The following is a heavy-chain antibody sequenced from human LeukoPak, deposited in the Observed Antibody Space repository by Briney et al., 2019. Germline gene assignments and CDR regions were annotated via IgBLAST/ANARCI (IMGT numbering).Heavy chain of an antibody. CDR2: ISSGSSTI. CDR3: AAPGNRGSGPFDF. J-gene: IGHJ4*02. V-gene: IGHV3-48*04. D-gene: IGHD3-10*01. Sequence: PGGSLRLSCAASGFTFSSFSMNWVRQAPGKGLEWVSYISSGSSTIYYADSVKGRFTISRDNAKNTLYLQMNNLRAEDTAVYYCAAPGNRGSGPFDFWGQGILVTVSS. CDR1: GFTFSSFS.